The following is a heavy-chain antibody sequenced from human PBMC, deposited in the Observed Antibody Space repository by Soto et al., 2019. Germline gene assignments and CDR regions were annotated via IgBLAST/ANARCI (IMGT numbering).Heavy chain of an antibody. CDR3: ASGRHLRLNRIVGAGNWFEGAFDI. V-gene: IGHV4-34*01. Sequence: SETLSLTCAVYGGSFSGYYWSWIRQPPGKGLEWIGEINHSGSTNYNPSLKSRVTISVDTSKNKFSLKLSSVTAADTALYYCASGRHLRLNRIVGAGNWFEGAFDIWGQGTTVTVSS. D-gene: IGHD1-26*01. CDR1: GGSFSGYY. CDR2: INHSGST. J-gene: IGHJ3*02.